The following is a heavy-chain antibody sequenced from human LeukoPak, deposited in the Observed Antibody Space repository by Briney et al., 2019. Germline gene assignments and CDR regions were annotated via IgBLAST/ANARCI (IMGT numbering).Heavy chain of an antibody. D-gene: IGHD3-10*01. J-gene: IGHJ3*02. V-gene: IGHV4-59*01. CDR1: GGSISSYY. CDR3: ARDPYGSGSPDI. Sequence: PSETLSLTCTVSGGSISSYYWSWIRQPPGKGLGGIGYIYYSGSTNYNPSLKSRVTISVDTSKNQVSLKLSSVTAADTAVYYCARDPYGSGSPDIWGQGTMVTVSS. CDR2: IYYSGST.